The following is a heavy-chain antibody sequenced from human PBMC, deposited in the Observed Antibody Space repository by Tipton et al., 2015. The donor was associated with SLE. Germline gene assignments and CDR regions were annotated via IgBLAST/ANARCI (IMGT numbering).Heavy chain of an antibody. Sequence: QLVQSGAEVKKPGESLKISCQGSGYSFSSSWIGWVRQMPGKGLEWMGIIYPGDSDYRYSPSFQGQVTFSADKSISTAYLQWSSLKASDTAIYYCARRLGGSYSAFDFWGQGTLVTVSS. CDR2: IYPGDSDY. CDR1: GYSFSSSW. V-gene: IGHV5-51*03. CDR3: ARRLGGSYSAFDF. J-gene: IGHJ4*02. D-gene: IGHD1-26*01.